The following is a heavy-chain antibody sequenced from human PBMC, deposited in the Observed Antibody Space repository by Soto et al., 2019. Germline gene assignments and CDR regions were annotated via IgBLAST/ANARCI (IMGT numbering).Heavy chain of an antibody. CDR1: GGSISSGGYY. Sequence: PSETLSLTCTVSGGSISSGGYYWSWIRQHPGKGLEWIGYIYYSGSTYYNPSLKSRVTISVDTSKNQFSLKLSSVTAADTAVYYCARDLRADSRYYYFDYWGQGTLVTVSS. CDR2: IYYSGST. CDR3: ARDLRADSRYYYFDY. J-gene: IGHJ4*02. D-gene: IGHD3-22*01. V-gene: IGHV4-31*03.